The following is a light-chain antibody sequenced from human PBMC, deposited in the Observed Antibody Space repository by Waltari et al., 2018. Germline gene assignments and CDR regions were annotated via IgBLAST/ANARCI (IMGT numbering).Light chain of an antibody. CDR2: GAS. J-gene: IGKJ4*01. CDR1: QSVSSS. V-gene: IGKV3D-15*01. CDR3: QQNSNWPLT. Sequence: EIVMPQSTATLSLSPGERAPLSCRASQSVSSSLAWYQQKPGQAPRLLIYGASSRATGIPDWFSGSGSGTEFTLTISSLEPEDVAVYYCQQNSNWPLTFGGGTKVEIK.